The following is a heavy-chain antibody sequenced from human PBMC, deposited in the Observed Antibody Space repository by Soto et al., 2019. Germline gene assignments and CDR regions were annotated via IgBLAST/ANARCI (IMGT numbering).Heavy chain of an antibody. CDR1: GGSIRSNY. Sequence: SESLSLTCTVSGGSIRSNYWTWIRQPPGQGLLWIGNVYNSGSTNYNLSLKSRATISEDTSKIQFSLKVHSMTAADTDVYYCPKFRGEAAAGYTLDNRGQG. D-gene: IGHD6-13*01. CDR2: VYNSGST. V-gene: IGHV4-59*01. CDR3: PKFRGEAAAGYTLDN. J-gene: IGHJ4*02.